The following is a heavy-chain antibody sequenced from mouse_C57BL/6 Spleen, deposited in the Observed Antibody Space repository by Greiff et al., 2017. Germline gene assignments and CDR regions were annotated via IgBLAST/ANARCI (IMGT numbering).Heavy chain of an antibody. CDR3: ARHSIITTVVAGWYFDV. D-gene: IGHD1-1*01. Sequence: EVKLMESGGDLVKPGGSLKLSCAASGFTFSSYGMSWVRQTPDKRLEWVATISSGGSYTYYPDSVKGRFTISRANAKNTLYLQMSSLKSEDTAMYYCARHSIITTVVAGWYFDVWGTGTTVTVSS. CDR1: GFTFSSYG. CDR2: ISSGGSYT. V-gene: IGHV5-6*01. J-gene: IGHJ1*03.